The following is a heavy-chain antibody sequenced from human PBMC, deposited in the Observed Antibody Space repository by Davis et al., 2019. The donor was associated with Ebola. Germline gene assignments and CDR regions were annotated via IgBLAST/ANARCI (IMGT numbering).Heavy chain of an antibody. CDR3: ARDFGSTFEFFDY. Sequence: ASVKVSCKAFGYTFTNYYVHWVRQAPGQGLEWMGVINPSAGYTNYAQKFQGRVTITRDTSTSTVYMEVRRLRSDDTAVYYCARDFGSTFEFFDYWGQGTLVTVSS. CDR1: GYTFTNYY. J-gene: IGHJ4*02. CDR2: INPSAGYT. V-gene: IGHV1-46*01. D-gene: IGHD3-3*01.